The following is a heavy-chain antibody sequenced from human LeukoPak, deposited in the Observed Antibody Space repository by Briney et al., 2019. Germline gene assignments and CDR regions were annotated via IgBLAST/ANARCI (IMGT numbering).Heavy chain of an antibody. CDR2: TYYRSKLYN. V-gene: IGHV6-1*01. J-gene: IGHJ4*02. CDR1: GDIFSSNSAA. CDR3: ARSISGLGD. D-gene: IGHD3-16*01. Sequence: SQTLSLTCAISGDIFSSNSAAWNWIRQSPSRGHEWLERTYYRSKLYNDYAVSVKGRMTIIADTSKNQFSLQLNSVTPEDTAVYYCARSISGLGDWGQGTLVTVSS.